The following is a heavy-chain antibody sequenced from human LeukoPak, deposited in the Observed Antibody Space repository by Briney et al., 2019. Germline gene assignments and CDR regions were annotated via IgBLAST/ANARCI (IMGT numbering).Heavy chain of an antibody. V-gene: IGHV4-38-2*02. CDR3: ARRPVEYNAFDI. CDR2: MYHSGST. CDR1: GYSISSGYY. Sequence: SETLSLTCTVSGYSISSGYYCGWIRQPPGKGLEWIGSMYHSGSTYYNPSLKSRVTISVDTSKNQFSLKLSSVTAADTAPYYCARRPVEYNAFDIWGQGTMVTVSS. D-gene: IGHD5-24*01. J-gene: IGHJ3*02.